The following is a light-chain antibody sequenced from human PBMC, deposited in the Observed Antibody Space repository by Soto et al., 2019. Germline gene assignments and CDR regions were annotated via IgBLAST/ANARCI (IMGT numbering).Light chain of an antibody. CDR1: QSISSW. J-gene: IGKJ1*01. CDR2: KAS. CDR3: QQYNSPGT. Sequence: ITCRASQSISSWLAWYQQKPGKAPKLLIYKASSLESGVPSRFSGSGSGTEFTLTISSLQPDDFATYYCQQYNSPGTFGQGTKVDIK. V-gene: IGKV1-5*03.